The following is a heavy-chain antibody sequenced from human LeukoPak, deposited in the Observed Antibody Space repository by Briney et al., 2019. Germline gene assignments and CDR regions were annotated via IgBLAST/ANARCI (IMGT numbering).Heavy chain of an antibody. CDR3: ARVPAIFSSSWRMAFDI. Sequence: SETLSLTCTVSGGSISSSSYYWGWIRQPPGKGLEWIGSINYSGSTYYNPSLKSRVTISVDTSKNQFSLKLSSVTAADTAVYYCARVPAIFSSSWRMAFDIWGQGTMVTVSS. J-gene: IGHJ3*02. D-gene: IGHD6-13*01. CDR1: GGSISSSSYY. CDR2: INYSGST. V-gene: IGHV4-39*07.